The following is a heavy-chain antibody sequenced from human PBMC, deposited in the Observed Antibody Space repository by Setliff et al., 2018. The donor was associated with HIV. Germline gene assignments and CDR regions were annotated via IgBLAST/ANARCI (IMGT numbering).Heavy chain of an antibody. CDR2: IVVGGGNT. CDR3: AVDLGDYYYDTTDYYYGGGLGY. Sequence: SVKVSCKASRFTFTSAAVQWVRQARGQRPEWIGWIVVGGGNTKYAQRFQERVTITRDMSTRTAYMELSSLRSEDTAVYYCAVDLGDYYYDTTDYYYGGGLGYWGQGTLVTVSS. CDR1: RFTFTSAA. J-gene: IGHJ4*02. V-gene: IGHV1-58*01. D-gene: IGHD3-22*01.